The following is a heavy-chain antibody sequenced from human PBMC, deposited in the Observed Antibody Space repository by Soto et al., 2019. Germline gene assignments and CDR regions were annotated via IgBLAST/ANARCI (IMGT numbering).Heavy chain of an antibody. D-gene: IGHD3-10*01. CDR2: IYYSGST. V-gene: IGHV4-39*01. CDR3: ARHNYYGSGSYYSPAPSFLVLFDP. Sequence: SETLSLTCTVSGGSISSSSYYWVLIRQPPGKGLEWIGSIYYSGSTYYNPSLKSRVTISVDTSKNQFSLKLSSVTAADTAVYYCARHNYYGSGSYYSPAPSFLVLFDPWGQGTLVTVSS. CDR1: GGSISSSSYY. J-gene: IGHJ5*02.